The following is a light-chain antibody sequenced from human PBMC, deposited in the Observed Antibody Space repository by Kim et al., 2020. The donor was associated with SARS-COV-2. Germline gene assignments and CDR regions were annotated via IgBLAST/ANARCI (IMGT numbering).Light chain of an antibody. CDR2: GAS. Sequence: LSPGERATLSCRASQSVSRYLAWYQQKPGQAPRLLISGASGRATGIPARFSGSGSGTDFTLTISSLEPEDFAVYYCQQRNSWPPAFGGGTKVEIK. V-gene: IGKV3-11*01. CDR1: QSVSRY. CDR3: QQRNSWPPA. J-gene: IGKJ4*01.